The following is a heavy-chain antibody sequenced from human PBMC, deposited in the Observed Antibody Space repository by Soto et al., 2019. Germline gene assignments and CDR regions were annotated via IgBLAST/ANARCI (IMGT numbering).Heavy chain of an antibody. CDR1: GFTFSNYA. J-gene: IGHJ4*02. CDR3: AKEDVGGYYYSGL. CDR2: ISDSGVST. D-gene: IGHD1-26*01. Sequence: EVPLLESGGGLVQPGGSLGLSCAASGFTFSNYAMSWVRQAPGKGLEWVSSISDSGVSTYYADSVKGRFTISRDNSKNTLYLQMNSLRVEDTAVYYCAKEDVGGYYYSGLWGQGTLVTVSS. V-gene: IGHV3-23*01.